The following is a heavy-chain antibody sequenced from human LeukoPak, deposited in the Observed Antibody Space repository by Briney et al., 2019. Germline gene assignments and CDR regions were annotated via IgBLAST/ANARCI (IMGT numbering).Heavy chain of an antibody. Sequence: TSETLSLTCAVYGGSFSTYYWTWIRQPPGKGLEWIGEINPSGSTNYNPSLKSRVTISVDTSKNQFSLKLSSVTAADTAVYYCARGVSRYSNNWGQGTLVTVSS. CDR2: INPSGST. D-gene: IGHD6-13*01. J-gene: IGHJ4*02. V-gene: IGHV4-34*01. CDR3: ARGVSRYSNN. CDR1: GGSFSTYY.